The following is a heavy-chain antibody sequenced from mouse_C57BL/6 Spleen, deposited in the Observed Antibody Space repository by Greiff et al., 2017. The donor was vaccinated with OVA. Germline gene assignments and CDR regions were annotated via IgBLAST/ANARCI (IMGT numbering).Heavy chain of an antibody. CDR2: IDPSDSYT. V-gene: IGHV1-59*01. D-gene: IGHD2-4*01. Sequence: QVQLQQPGAELVRPGTSVKLSCKASGYTFTSYWMHWVKQRPGQGLEWIGVIDPSDSYTNYNQKFKGKATLTVDTSSSTAYMQLSSLTSEDSAVYYCARGLRRGFDYWGQGTTLTVSS. CDR3: ARGLRRGFDY. CDR1: GYTFTSYW. J-gene: IGHJ2*01.